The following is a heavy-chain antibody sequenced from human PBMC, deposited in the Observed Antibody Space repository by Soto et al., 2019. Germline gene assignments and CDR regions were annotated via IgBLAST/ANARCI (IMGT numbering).Heavy chain of an antibody. CDR2: FRHTEST. CDR3: ARTDYDYGGYNWFDP. Sequence: SETLSLTCTVSGGSISGGRYSWGWVRQPPGEGLEWIGTFRHTESTYFNPSLESRFTLSVDTSKNHFSLKLSSVTAADTAVYYCARTDYDYGGYNWFDPWGQGTLVTSP. J-gene: IGHJ5*02. D-gene: IGHD3-16*01. V-gene: IGHV4-39*01. CDR1: GGSISGGRYS.